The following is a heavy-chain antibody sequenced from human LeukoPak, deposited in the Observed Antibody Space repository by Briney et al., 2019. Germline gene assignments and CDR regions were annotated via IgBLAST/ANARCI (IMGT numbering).Heavy chain of an antibody. Sequence: AGTLRLSCAVSGVTFSSYGMRWVRQPPGKGLEWVGVIWYDGSNKYYARSVKGRFTISRDNSKHTLYLQMNSLRAEDTAVYYCAEGRALEVLAAFNDWGQGTVVTASS. CDR1: GVTFSSYG. CDR3: AEGRALEVLAAFND. V-gene: IGHV3-33*06. J-gene: IGHJ4*02. D-gene: IGHD2-15*01. CDR2: IWYDGSNK.